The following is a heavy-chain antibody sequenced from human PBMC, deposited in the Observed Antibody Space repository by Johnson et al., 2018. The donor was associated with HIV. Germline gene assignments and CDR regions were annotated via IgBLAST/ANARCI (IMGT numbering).Heavy chain of an antibody. V-gene: IGHV3-30*03. CDR3: GRRSLTDDSFPD. CDR2: ISSDGTEM. D-gene: IGHD3-16*01. J-gene: IGHJ3*01. CDR1: GFTFSRNA. Sequence: VQLVESGGGVVQPGRSLGLSCTASGFTFSRNAMHWVRQPPGKGLEWVAVISSDGTEMHYGDSVRGRFTISRDNSRNTLSLQMYSLTSEDTATYYCGRRSLTDDSFPDWGQGTMVLVSS.